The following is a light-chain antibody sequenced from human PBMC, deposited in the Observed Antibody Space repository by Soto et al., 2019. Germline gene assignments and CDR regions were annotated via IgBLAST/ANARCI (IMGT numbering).Light chain of an antibody. J-gene: IGKJ5*01. Sequence: EIVITQSAATLSVSPGERATLPCRASQSVSSNLAWYQKKPGQAPRLLIYGASTRATGIPARFSVSGSGTDFTITIRGLQSEDAEVDVGQQYNNWPFSFGQGTRLEI. CDR1: QSVSSN. CDR3: QQYNNWPFS. CDR2: GAS. V-gene: IGKV3-15*01.